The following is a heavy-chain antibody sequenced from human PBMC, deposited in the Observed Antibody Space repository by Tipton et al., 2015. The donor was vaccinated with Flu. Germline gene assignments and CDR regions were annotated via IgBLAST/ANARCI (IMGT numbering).Heavy chain of an antibody. D-gene: IGHD1-14*01. J-gene: IGHJ4*02. V-gene: IGHV3-21*01. CDR2: ISSSGNYI. Sequence: SLRLSCAASGFTFSSYTMNWVRQAPGKGLEWVSSISSSGNYIYYADSVKGRFTISRDNAKNSLNLQMDSLRVEDTAVYYCARETVTGPDYWGQGTLVTVSS. CDR3: ARETVTGPDY. CDR1: GFTFSSYT.